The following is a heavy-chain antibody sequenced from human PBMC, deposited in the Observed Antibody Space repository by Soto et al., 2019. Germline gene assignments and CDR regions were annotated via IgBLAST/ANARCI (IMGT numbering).Heavy chain of an antibody. D-gene: IGHD6-13*01. J-gene: IGHJ4*02. CDR1: GFTFSSYS. CDR3: ATLAAAGTSY. V-gene: IGHV3-21*01. Sequence: EVQLVESGGGLVKPGGSLRLSCAASGFTFSSYSMNWVRQAPGKGLEWVSSISSSSSYIYYADSVKGRFTISRDNAKNSLYLPMNSLRAEDTAVYYCATLAAAGTSYWGQGTLVTVSS. CDR2: ISSSSSYI.